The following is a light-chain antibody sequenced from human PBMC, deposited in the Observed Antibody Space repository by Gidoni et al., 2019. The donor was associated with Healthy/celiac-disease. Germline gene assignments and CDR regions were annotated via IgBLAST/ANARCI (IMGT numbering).Light chain of an antibody. Sequence: QSVLTQPPSASGTPGQRVTISCSGSSSNIGSNYVYWYQQLPGTAPKLLIYSNNQRPSVVPDRFSGSKSGTSASLAISGLRSEDEADYYCAAWDDSLSALVFGGGTKLTVL. V-gene: IGLV1-47*02. CDR3: AAWDDSLSALV. CDR2: SNN. CDR1: SSNIGSNY. J-gene: IGLJ3*02.